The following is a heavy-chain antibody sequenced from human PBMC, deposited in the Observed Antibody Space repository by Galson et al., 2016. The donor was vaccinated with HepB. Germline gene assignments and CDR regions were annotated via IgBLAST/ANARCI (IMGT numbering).Heavy chain of an antibody. CDR1: GFPLSDAW. V-gene: IGHV3-15*01. J-gene: IGHJ4*02. Sequence: SLRLSCAVSGFPLSDAWMTWVRQATGKGLEWVGRIKWKSDGGTADYAAPLKGRFTISRDDSKNTVYLQMNSLRTEDTAVYYCTTSPDYWGQGTLVAVSS. CDR2: IKWKSDGGTA. CDR3: TTSPDY.